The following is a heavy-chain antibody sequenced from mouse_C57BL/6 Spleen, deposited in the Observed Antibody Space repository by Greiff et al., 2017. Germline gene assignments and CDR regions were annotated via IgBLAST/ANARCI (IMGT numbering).Heavy chain of an antibody. Sequence: QVQLQQPGAELVMPGASVKLSCKASGYTFTSYWMHGVKQRPGQGLEWIGEIDPSDSYTNYNQKFKGKSTLTVDKSSSTAYMQRSSLTSEDSAVYYCAIVDYGTGFAYWGQGTLVTVSA. J-gene: IGHJ3*01. CDR2: IDPSDSYT. V-gene: IGHV1-69*01. D-gene: IGHD2-4*01. CDR3: AIVDYGTGFAY. CDR1: GYTFTSYW.